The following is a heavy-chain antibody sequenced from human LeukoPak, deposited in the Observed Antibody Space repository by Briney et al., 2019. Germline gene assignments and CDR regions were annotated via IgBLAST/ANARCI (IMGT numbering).Heavy chain of an antibody. CDR2: IIPILGIA. CDR1: GGTFSSYA. Sequence: ASVKVSCKASGGTFSSYAISWVRQAPGQGLEWMGRIIPILGIANYAQKFQGRVTITADKSTSTAYMELSSLRSEDTAVYYCAQSISYGSGSLDYWGQGTLVTVSS. CDR3: AQSISYGSGSLDY. J-gene: IGHJ4*02. D-gene: IGHD3-10*01. V-gene: IGHV1-69*04.